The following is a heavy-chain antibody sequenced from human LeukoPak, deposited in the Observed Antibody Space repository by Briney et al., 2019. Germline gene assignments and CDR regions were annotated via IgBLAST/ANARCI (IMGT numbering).Heavy chain of an antibody. CDR1: GFTFSTYS. Sequence: PGGSLRLSCAASGFTFSTYSMNWVRQAPGKGLEWVSSISSSSSYIYYEDSVKGRFTISRDNAKNSLYLQMNSLRAEDTAVYYCAAGVVAAGYYYYYYMDVWGKGTTVTVSS. V-gene: IGHV3-21*01. CDR2: ISSSSSYI. D-gene: IGHD2-15*01. CDR3: AAGVVAAGYYYYYYMDV. J-gene: IGHJ6*03.